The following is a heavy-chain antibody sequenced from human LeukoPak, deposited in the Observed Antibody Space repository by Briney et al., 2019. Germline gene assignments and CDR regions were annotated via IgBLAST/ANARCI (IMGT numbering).Heavy chain of an antibody. V-gene: IGHV1-69*06. Sequence: VASVKVSCKASGGTFSSYAISWVRQAPGQGLEWMGGIIPIFGTAIYAQKFQGRVTMTEDTSTDTAYMELSSLRSEDTAVYYCATEFRWRAAAGLGYWGQGTLVTVSS. J-gene: IGHJ4*02. CDR2: IIPIFGTA. CDR3: ATEFRWRAAAGLGY. CDR1: GGTFSSYA. D-gene: IGHD6-13*01.